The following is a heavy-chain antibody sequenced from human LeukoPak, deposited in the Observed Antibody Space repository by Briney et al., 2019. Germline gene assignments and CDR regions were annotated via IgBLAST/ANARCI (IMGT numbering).Heavy chain of an antibody. J-gene: IGHJ4*02. CDR1: GGSISSGGYY. V-gene: IGHV4-31*03. D-gene: IGHD6-13*01. CDR2: IYYSGST. CDR3: ATWGSSWAIDY. Sequence: SETLSLTCTVSGGSISSGGYYWSWIRQHPGKGLEWIGYIYYSGSTYYNPSLKSRVTISVDTSKNQFSLKLSSVTAADTAVYYCATWGSSWAIDYWGQGALVTVSS.